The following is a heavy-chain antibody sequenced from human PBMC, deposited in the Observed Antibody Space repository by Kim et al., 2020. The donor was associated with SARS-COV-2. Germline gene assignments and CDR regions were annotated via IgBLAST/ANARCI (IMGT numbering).Heavy chain of an antibody. D-gene: IGHD3-22*01. CDR3: ASLQRYFATSGYEYPY. J-gene: IGHJ4*02. CDR2: IKEDGSET. Sequence: GGSLRLSCAASGFTFSSYWMSWVRQAPGKRLEWVATIKEDGSETYYVDSVKGRFTISRDNAKNSLYLQLNILRVEDTAVYYCASLQRYFATSGYEYPYWGEGTLGTVSS. V-gene: IGHV3-7*01. CDR1: GFTFSSYW.